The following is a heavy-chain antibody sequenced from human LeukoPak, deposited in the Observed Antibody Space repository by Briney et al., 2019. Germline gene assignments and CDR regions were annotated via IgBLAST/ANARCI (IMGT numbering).Heavy chain of an antibody. Sequence: GASVKVSCKASGYTFTSYDINWVRQATGQGLEWMGWMNPNSGNTGYAQKFQGRVTMTRNTSIATAYMELSSLRSEDTAVYYCARTTEGGYIGYFYYYYMDVWGKGTTVTISS. V-gene: IGHV1-8*01. CDR3: ARTTEGGYIGYFYYYYMDV. D-gene: IGHD5-18*01. J-gene: IGHJ6*03. CDR1: GYTFTSYD. CDR2: MNPNSGNT.